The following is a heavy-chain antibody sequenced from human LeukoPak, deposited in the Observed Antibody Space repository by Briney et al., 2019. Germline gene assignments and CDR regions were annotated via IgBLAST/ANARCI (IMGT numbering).Heavy chain of an antibody. D-gene: IGHD6-19*01. J-gene: IGHJ4*02. CDR2: IYYSGST. V-gene: IGHV4-59*01. CDR1: GGSISSYY. Sequence: SETLSLTCTVPGGSISSYYWSWIRQPPGKGLEWIGYIYYSGSTNYNPSLKSRVTISVDTSKNHFSLKLSSVTAADTAVYYCARVAILGSSGWPFDHWGQGTLVTVSS. CDR3: ARVAILGSSGWPFDH.